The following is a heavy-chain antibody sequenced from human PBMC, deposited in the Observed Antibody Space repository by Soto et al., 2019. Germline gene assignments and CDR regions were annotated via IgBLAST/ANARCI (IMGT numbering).Heavy chain of an antibody. J-gene: IGHJ6*02. V-gene: IGHV3-21*01. CDR2: ISSSSSYI. D-gene: IGHD4-17*01. Sequence: GGSMRHSNAASGGDISSYSRNWVRQEHGKGLEWVSSISSSSSYIYYADSVKGRFTISRDNAKNSLYLQMNSLRAEDTAVYYCAREATVDGYYGMDVWGQGTTVTVSS. CDR1: GGDISSYS. CDR3: AREATVDGYYGMDV.